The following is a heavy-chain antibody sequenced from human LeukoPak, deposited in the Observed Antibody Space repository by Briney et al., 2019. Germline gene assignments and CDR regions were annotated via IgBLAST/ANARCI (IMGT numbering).Heavy chain of an antibody. J-gene: IGHJ4*02. CDR1: GGSISSYY. V-gene: IGHV4-59*01. CDR3: ARGYYHYFDY. D-gene: IGHD1-26*01. Sequence: PSETLSLTCTGSGGSISSYYWSWIRQPPGKGLEWIGYIYYSGSTNYNPSLKSRVTISVDTSKNQFSLKLSSVTAADTAVYYCARGYYHYFDYWGQGTLVTVSS. CDR2: IYYSGST.